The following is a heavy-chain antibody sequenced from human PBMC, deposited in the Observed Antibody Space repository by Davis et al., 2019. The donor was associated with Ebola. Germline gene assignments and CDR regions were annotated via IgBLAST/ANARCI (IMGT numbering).Heavy chain of an antibody. CDR1: GFTFSTYW. D-gene: IGHD3/OR15-3a*01. J-gene: IGHJ5*02. CDR3: RTWST. V-gene: IGHV3-7*03. Sequence: GESLKISCAASGFTFSTYWMSWFRQAPGKGLEWVASIKQDGSEKNYVDSVEGRFTISRDNAKNSLFLQMNSLRADDTAVYYCRTWSTWGQGTLVTVSS. CDR2: IKQDGSEK.